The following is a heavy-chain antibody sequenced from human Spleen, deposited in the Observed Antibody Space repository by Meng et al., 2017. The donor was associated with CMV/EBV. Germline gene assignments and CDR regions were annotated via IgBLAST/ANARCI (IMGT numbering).Heavy chain of an antibody. CDR1: GFTFSNYV. CDR3: AFSHGIFGVAPTYYYYGMDV. CDR2: ISGSGGHT. V-gene: IGHV3-23*01. Sequence: GESLKISCGASGFTFSNYVMSWVRQAPGKGLEWISTISGSGGHTYYADSVKGRFTISRDNSKNTVYPQMNSLRAEDTAVYYCAFSHGIFGVAPTYYYYGMDVWGQGTTVTVSS. J-gene: IGHJ6*02. D-gene: IGHD3-3*01.